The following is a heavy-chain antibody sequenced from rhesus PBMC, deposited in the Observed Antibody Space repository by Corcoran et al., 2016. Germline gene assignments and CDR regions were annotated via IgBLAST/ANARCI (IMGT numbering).Heavy chain of an antibody. Sequence: QVKLQQWGEGLVKPSETLSLTCAAYGGYISGHYWTWIRPPPLKGLEWIGNIDGNSASTNYTPSLTNRVTVSKDTSKNQFSLKLSSVTAADTAVYYCARAYSNYGQFDYWGQGVLVTVSS. CDR1: GGYISGHY. CDR3: ARAYSNYGQFDY. CDR2: IDGNSAST. J-gene: IGHJ4*01. V-gene: IGHV4-73*01. D-gene: IGHD4-23*01.